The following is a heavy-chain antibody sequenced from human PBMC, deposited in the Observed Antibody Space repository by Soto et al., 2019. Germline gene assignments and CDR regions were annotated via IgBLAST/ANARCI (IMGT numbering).Heavy chain of an antibody. J-gene: IGHJ6*02. Sequence: SETLSLTCAVVGDSLRGQSWNWIRQSPGKDLEWIGEIDQSGGTNYNPSLKSRAIISDDTSKNQFSLTLTSVTAADTAVSYCAREDSYGWSGERLDVWGQGTTV. D-gene: IGHD6-19*01. CDR1: GDSLRGQS. CDR2: IDQSGGT. CDR3: AREDSYGWSGERLDV. V-gene: IGHV4-34*01.